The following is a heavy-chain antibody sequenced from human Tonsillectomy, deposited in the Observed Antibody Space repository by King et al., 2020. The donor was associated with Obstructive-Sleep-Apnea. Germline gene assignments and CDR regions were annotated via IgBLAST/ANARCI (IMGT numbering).Heavy chain of an antibody. D-gene: IGHD5-12*01. V-gene: IGHV2-26*01. CDR1: GFSLNNARMG. CDR3: ARKRLEVATISLDY. CDR2: IYSNAEK. Sequence: TLKESGPVLVKPPETLTLTCTVSGFSLNNARMGVSWIRPPPGRALECLAHIYSNAEKSYSTSLQSRLTISKDTSKSQVVRTMTNMDPVDTATYYCARKRLEVATISLDYWGQGPLVTVSS. J-gene: IGHJ4*02.